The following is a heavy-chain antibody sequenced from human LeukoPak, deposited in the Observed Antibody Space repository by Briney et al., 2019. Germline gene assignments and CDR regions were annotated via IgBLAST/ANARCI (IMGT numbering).Heavy chain of an antibody. V-gene: IGHV3-30*02. CDR3: ATDYFDY. CDR2: VRYDGSSQ. J-gene: IGHJ4*02. CDR1: GFSLSRFG. Sequence: GGSLRLSCVASGFSLSRFGMHWVRQAPGKGLEWVSFVRYDGSSQHYADSVKGRFTISRDNPKNTLYLQMNSLRAEDTAVYYCATDYFDYWGQGTLVTVSS.